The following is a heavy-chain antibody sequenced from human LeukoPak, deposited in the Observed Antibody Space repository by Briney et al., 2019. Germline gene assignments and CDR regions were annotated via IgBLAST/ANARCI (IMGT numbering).Heavy chain of an antibody. Sequence: GGSLRLSCAASGFTFSSYSMNWVRQAPGKGLEWVSYISSSSSTIYYADSVKGRFTISRDNAKNSLYLQMNSLRAEDTAVYYCARDGLRFLEGNWLDPWGQGTLVTVSS. CDR2: ISSSSSTI. D-gene: IGHD3-3*01. CDR3: ARDGLRFLEGNWLDP. V-gene: IGHV3-48*01. J-gene: IGHJ5*02. CDR1: GFTFSSYS.